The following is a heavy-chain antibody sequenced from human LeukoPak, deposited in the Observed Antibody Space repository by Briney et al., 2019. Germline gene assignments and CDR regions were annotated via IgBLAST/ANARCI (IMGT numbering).Heavy chain of an antibody. Sequence: PGRSLRLSCAASGFTFSSYGMHWVRQAPGKGLEWVAVISYDGSNKYYADSVKGRFTISRDNSKNTLYLQMNSLRAEDTAVYYCAKVGSGSSYWGQGTLVTVSS. CDR2: ISYDGSNK. CDR1: GFTFSSYG. D-gene: IGHD3-10*01. CDR3: AKVGSGSSY. J-gene: IGHJ4*02. V-gene: IGHV3-30*18.